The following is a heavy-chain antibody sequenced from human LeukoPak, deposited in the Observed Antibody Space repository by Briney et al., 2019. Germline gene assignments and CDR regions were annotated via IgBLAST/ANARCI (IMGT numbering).Heavy chain of an antibody. Sequence: GGSLRLSCAASGFTFSDHYMDWVRQAPGKGLEWVGRTRNKANSYTTEYAASVKGRFTISRDDSKNSLYLQMNSLKTEDTAVYYCARGRCSSTSCYAAFDIWGQGTMVTVSS. V-gene: IGHV3-72*01. CDR3: ARGRCSSTSCYAAFDI. CDR1: GFTFSDHY. J-gene: IGHJ3*02. D-gene: IGHD2-2*01. CDR2: TRNKANSYTT.